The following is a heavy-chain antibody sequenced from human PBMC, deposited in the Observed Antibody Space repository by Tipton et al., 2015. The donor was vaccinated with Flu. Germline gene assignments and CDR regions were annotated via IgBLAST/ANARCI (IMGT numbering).Heavy chain of an antibody. D-gene: IGHD6-13*01. V-gene: IGHV4-4*07. J-gene: IGHJ4*02. CDR3: ARGVGTSWFTTK. CDR2: FYGAGIT. CDR1: GDSISGFY. Sequence: TLSLTCTVSGDSISGFYWNWIRQPAGKGLEWIGHFYGAGITDYHPSPKSRVFLPMDPSKNQFYLKLHSVTAADTAVYYCARGVGTSWFTTKWGQGTHVTVS.